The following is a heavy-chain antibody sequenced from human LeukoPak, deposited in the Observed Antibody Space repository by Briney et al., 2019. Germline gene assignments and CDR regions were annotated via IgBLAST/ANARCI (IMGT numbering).Heavy chain of an antibody. V-gene: IGHV4-61*02. Sequence: SETLSLTCTVSGGSISSGSYYWSWIRQPAGKGLEWIGRIYTSGSTNYNPSLKSRVTMSVDTSKNQFSLKLSSVTAADTAVYYCARDRASSSWYSWFDPWGQGTLVTVSS. D-gene: IGHD6-13*01. CDR2: IYTSGST. CDR1: GGSISSGSYY. J-gene: IGHJ5*02. CDR3: ARDRASSSWYSWFDP.